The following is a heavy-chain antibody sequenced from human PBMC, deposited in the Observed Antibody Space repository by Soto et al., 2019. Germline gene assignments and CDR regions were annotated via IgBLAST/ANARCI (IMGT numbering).Heavy chain of an antibody. J-gene: IGHJ6*03. CDR3: ASGGCYFYMDV. V-gene: IGHV4-4*02. Sequence: QVQLQESGPGLVKPSGTLSLTCAVSGGSVTISNWWSWVRQTPGKGLGLIGQIHHSGSTNYNPSLASRVTISVDKSKNQFSLEMKSVTAADTAVYYCASGGCYFYMDVWGKGTTVTVSS. D-gene: IGHD2-2*01. CDR1: GGSVTISNW. CDR2: IHHSGST.